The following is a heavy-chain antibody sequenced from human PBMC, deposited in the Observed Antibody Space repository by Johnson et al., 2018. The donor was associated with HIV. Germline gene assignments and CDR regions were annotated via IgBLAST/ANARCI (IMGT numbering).Heavy chain of an antibody. CDR3: AKGGWGGENSDHYAFDI. CDR2: ISSSGSPI. J-gene: IGHJ3*02. D-gene: IGHD3-16*01. CDR1: GFTFSDYY. Sequence: QMQLVESGGGLVKPGGSLRLSCAASGFTFSDYYMSWIRQAPGKGLEWVSHISSSGSPINYADSVKGRFSISRDSAKNSLYLQMDSLRAEDTAVYYCAKGGWGGENSDHYAFDIWGQGTMVIVSS. V-gene: IGHV3-11*04.